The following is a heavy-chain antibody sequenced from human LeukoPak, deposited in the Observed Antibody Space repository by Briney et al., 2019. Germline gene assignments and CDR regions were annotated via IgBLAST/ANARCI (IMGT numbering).Heavy chain of an antibody. CDR2: LSSSGSTI. CDR3: YWIAARPGAVVDY. Sequence: GGPLRLSRAASGFTFSSYKMNGVAQAPGKGLEGVSYLSSSGSTIYYAGSVKGRFNISRDNAKNSLYLQMNSLRAEDTAVYYCYWIAARPGAVVDYWGQGTLVTVSS. D-gene: IGHD6-6*01. V-gene: IGHV3-48*03. J-gene: IGHJ4*02. CDR1: GFTFSSYK.